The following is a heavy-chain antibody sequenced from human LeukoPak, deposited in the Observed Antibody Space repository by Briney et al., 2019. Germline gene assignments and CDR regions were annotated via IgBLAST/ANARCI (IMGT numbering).Heavy chain of an antibody. Sequence: GGSLRLSCAASGFTFSNAWMSWVRQAPGKGLEWVGRIKSKTDGGTTDYAAPVKGRFTISRDDSKNTLYPQMNSLKTEDTAVYYCTTHPPPSYYYDSSGYYYGYWGQGTLVTVSS. V-gene: IGHV3-15*01. CDR3: TTHPPPSYYYDSSGYYYGY. CDR1: GFTFSNAW. CDR2: IKSKTDGGTT. D-gene: IGHD3-22*01. J-gene: IGHJ4*02.